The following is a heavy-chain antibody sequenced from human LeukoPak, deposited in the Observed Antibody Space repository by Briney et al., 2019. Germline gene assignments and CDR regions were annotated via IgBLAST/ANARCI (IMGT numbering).Heavy chain of an antibody. Sequence: GASVKVSCKVSGYTLTELSMHWVRQAPGKGLEWMGGFDPEDGETIYAQKLQGRVTMTEDTSTDTAYMELSSLRSEDTAVYYCARKIGTYCSGGSCHLNWFDPWGQGTLVTVSS. CDR2: FDPEDGET. D-gene: IGHD2-15*01. J-gene: IGHJ5*02. CDR1: GYTLTELS. V-gene: IGHV1-24*01. CDR3: ARKIGTYCSGGSCHLNWFDP.